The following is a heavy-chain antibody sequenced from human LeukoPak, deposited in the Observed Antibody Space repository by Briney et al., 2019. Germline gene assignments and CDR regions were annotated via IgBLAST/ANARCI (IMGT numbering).Heavy chain of an antibody. CDR1: GFTFSSHA. CDR3: ARGHFYYFDY. CDR2: ISGRGDST. J-gene: IGHJ4*02. Sequence: PGGSLRLSCAASGFTFSSHAMSWVRQAPGKGLEWVSSISGRGDSTVYADSVKGRFTISRDNAKNSLYLQMNSLRAEDTAVYYCARGHFYYFDYWGQGTLVTVSS. D-gene: IGHD2/OR15-2a*01. V-gene: IGHV3-23*01.